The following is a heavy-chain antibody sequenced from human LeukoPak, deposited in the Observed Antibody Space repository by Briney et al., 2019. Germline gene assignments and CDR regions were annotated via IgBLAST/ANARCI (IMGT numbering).Heavy chain of an antibody. CDR3: AKDSGVVAAFSDY. V-gene: IGHV3-11*04. D-gene: IGHD2-15*01. Sequence: GGSLRLSCAASGFTFSDYYMSWIRQAPGKGLEWVSYISSSGSTIYYADSVKGRFTISRDNAKNSLYLQMNSLRAEDTAVYYCAKDSGVVAAFSDYWGQGTLVTVSS. CDR1: GFTFSDYY. J-gene: IGHJ4*02. CDR2: ISSSGSTI.